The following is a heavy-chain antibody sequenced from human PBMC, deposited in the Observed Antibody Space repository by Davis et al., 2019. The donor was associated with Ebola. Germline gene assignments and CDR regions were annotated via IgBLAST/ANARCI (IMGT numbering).Heavy chain of an antibody. V-gene: IGHV3-30-3*01. CDR3: AKAGSIAAAGTSYYYYYMDV. CDR1: GFTFSSYA. Sequence: GESLKISCAASGFTFSSYAIHWVRQAPGKGLEWVAVISYDGSNKYYADSVKGRFTISRDNSKNTLYLQMNSLRAEDTAVYYCAKAGSIAAAGTSYYYYYMDVWGKGTTVTVSS. D-gene: IGHD6-13*01. J-gene: IGHJ6*03. CDR2: ISYDGSNK.